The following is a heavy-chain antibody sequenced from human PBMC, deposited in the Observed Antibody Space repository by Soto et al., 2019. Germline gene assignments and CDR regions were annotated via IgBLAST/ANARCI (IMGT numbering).Heavy chain of an antibody. J-gene: IGHJ4*02. Sequence: GGSLRLSCAASGFTFDDYAMHWVRQAPGKGLEWVSGISWNSGSIGYADSVKGRFTISRDNAKNSLYLQMNSLRAEDTALYYCAKDFHIIAAAENAGFDYWGQGTLVTVSS. D-gene: IGHD6-13*01. CDR1: GFTFDDYA. CDR3: AKDFHIIAAAENAGFDY. CDR2: ISWNSGSI. V-gene: IGHV3-9*01.